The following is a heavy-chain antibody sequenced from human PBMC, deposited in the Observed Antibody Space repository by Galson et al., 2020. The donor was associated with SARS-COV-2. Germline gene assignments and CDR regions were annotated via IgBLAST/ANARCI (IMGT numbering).Heavy chain of an antibody. D-gene: IGHD3-22*01. J-gene: IGHJ6*02. CDR2: ISYDGSNK. CDR3: AKDQSSGSYYYYGLDV. V-gene: IGHV3-30*18. CDR1: GFTFSSYG. Sequence: TGGSLRLSCAASGFTFSSYGMHWVRQAPGKGLEWVAVISYDGSNKYYADSVKGRFTISRDNSKNTLYLQMNSLRAEDTAVYYCAKDQSSGSYYYYGLDVWGQGTTVTVSS.